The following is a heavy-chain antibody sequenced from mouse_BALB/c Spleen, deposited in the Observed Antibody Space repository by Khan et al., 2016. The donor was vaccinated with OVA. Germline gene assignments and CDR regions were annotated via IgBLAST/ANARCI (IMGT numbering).Heavy chain of an antibody. J-gene: IGHJ3*01. D-gene: IGHD2-3*01. CDR2: IDPFSGGT. CDR1: GYSFTSYY. CDR3: TRHGYCAWFTY. V-gene: IGHV1S135*01. Sequence: VQLKQSGPELMKPGASVKISCKASGYSFTSYYIHWVMQSHGTSLEWIGYIDPFSGGTTSNQKFKGKATLTVDKSSSTSYIHLSNLTSEDSAVYYCTRHGYCAWFTYWGQGTLVTVSA.